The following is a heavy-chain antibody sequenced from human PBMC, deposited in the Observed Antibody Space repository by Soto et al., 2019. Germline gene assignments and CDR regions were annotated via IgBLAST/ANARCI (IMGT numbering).Heavy chain of an antibody. CDR1: GGSMSSSSYY. V-gene: IGHV4-39*01. CDR2: IYYSGST. CDR3: ARHGNFWSPYNWFDP. D-gene: IGHD3-3*01. Sequence: SXTLSVTCTVSGGSMSSSSYYWCWIRQPAGKGLEWIGSIYYSGSTYYSPSLKSRVTISVDTSKNQFSLKLSSVTAADTAVYYCARHGNFWSPYNWFDPWGQGTLVTVSS. J-gene: IGHJ5*02.